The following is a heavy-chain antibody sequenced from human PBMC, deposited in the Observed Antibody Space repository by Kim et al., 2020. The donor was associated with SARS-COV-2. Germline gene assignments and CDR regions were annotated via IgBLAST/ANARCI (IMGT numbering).Heavy chain of an antibody. J-gene: IGHJ6*02. CDR3: TRGLQSDYYYYGMDV. V-gene: IGHV4-38-2*02. Sequence: SETLSLTCTVSGYSISSGYYWGWVRQSPGKGLEWIASIYQSGSTYYNPSLRSRVTISVDMSRNQFSLKVRSVTAADTAMYYCTRGLQSDYYYYGMDVWGQGTTVTVSS. CDR1: GYSISSGYY. D-gene: IGHD4-4*01. CDR2: IYQSGST.